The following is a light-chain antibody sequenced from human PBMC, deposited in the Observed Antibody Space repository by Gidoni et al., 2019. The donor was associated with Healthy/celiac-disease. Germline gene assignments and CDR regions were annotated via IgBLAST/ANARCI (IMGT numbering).Light chain of an antibody. CDR3: QQYNSYSRT. Sequence: IQITQSPPTLSASVGDRVTITCRASQSISSWLAWYQQKPGKAPKLLIYDASSLESGVPSRFSGSGSGTEFTLTISSLQPDDFATYYCQQYNSYSRTFGQGTKVEIK. CDR2: DAS. CDR1: QSISSW. V-gene: IGKV1-5*01. J-gene: IGKJ1*01.